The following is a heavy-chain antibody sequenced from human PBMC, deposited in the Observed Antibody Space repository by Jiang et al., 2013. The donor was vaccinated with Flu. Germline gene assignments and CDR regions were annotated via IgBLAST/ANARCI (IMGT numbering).Heavy chain of an antibody. CDR1: GGTFSSYA. D-gene: IGHD3-22*01. Sequence: SGAEVKKPGSSVKVSCKASGGTFSSYAISWVRQAPGQGLEWMGGIIPIFGTANYAQKFQGRVTITADKSTSTAYMELSSLGSEDTAVYYCAAYYYDSSGYSPYFDYWGQGTLVTVSS. J-gene: IGHJ4*02. V-gene: IGHV1-69*06. CDR3: AAYYYDSSGYSPYFDY. CDR2: IIPIFGTA.